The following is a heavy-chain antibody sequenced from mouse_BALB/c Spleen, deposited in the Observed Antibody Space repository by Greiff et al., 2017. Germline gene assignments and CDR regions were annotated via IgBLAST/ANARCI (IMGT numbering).Heavy chain of an antibody. CDR3: ARDMGGYYFDY. CDR2: IRNKANGYTT. D-gene: IGHD1-1*02. CDR1: GFTFTDYY. Sequence: EVMLVESGGGLVQPGGSLRLSCATSGFTFTDYYMSWVRQPPGKALEWLGFIRNKANGYTTEYSASVKGRFTISRDNSQSILYLQMNTLRAEDSATYYCARDMGGYYFDYWGQGTTLTVSS. J-gene: IGHJ2*01. V-gene: IGHV7-3*02.